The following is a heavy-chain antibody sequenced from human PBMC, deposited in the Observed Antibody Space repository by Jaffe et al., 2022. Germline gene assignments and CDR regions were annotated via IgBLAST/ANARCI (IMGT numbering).Heavy chain of an antibody. J-gene: IGHJ4*02. CDR1: GFTFSSYG. CDR3: ANARYCSSTSCYGFDY. Sequence: QVQLVESGGGVVQPGGSLRLSCAASGFTFSSYGMHWVRQAPGKGLEWVAFIRYDGSNKYYADSVKGRFTISRDNSKNTLYLQMNSLRAEDTAVYYCANARYCSSTSCYGFDYWGQGTLVTVSS. CDR2: IRYDGSNK. D-gene: IGHD2-2*01. V-gene: IGHV3-30*02.